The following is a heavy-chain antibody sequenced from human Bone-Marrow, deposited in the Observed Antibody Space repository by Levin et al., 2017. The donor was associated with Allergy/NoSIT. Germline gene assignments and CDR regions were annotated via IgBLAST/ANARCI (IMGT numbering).Heavy chain of an antibody. Sequence: PGGSLRLSCAASGFTFSDYYMSWIRQAPGKGLEWVSYISSSGSTIYYADSVKGRFTISRDNAKNSLYLQMNSLRAEDTAVYYCARELNVVGLHDYGDPHDAFDIWGQGTMVTVSS. V-gene: IGHV3-11*01. CDR2: ISSSGSTI. D-gene: IGHD4-17*01. J-gene: IGHJ3*02. CDR1: GFTFSDYY. CDR3: ARELNVVGLHDYGDPHDAFDI.